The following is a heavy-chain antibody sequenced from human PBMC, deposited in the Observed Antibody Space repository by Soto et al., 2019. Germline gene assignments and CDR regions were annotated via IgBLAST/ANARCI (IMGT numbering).Heavy chain of an antibody. D-gene: IGHD3-3*01. V-gene: IGHV3-23*01. CDR2: ISGSGGST. CDR3: AKDRKDKGLRFLEWYYYYGMDV. CDR1: GFTFSSYA. J-gene: IGHJ6*02. Sequence: GGSLRLSCAASGFTFSSYAMSWVRQAPGKGLEWVSAISGSGGSTYYADSVKGRFTISRDNSKNTLYLQMNSLRAEDTAVYYCAKDRKDKGLRFLEWYYYYGMDVWGQGTTVTVSS.